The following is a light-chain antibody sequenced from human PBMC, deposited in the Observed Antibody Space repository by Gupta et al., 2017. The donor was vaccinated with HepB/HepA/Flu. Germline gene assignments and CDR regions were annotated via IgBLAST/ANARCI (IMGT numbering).Light chain of an antibody. CDR3: QQEVSRPFT. J-gene: IGKJ3*01. CDR2: WTS. Sequence: DIVTTQSPDSLAVSLGERATINCKSSQSGLSTSNNKNYLVWYQQKPGQPPKLLIYWTSSRDSGVPDRFSGRAYGTDFTLTINMLQAEDVAVYYCQQEVSRPFTFGHGTKVDIK. CDR1: QSGLSTSNNKNY. V-gene: IGKV4-1*01.